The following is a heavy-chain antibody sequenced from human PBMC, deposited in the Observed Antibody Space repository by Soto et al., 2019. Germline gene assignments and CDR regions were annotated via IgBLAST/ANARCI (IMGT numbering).Heavy chain of an antibody. CDR2: ISYDGSNK. V-gene: IGHV3-30*18. Sequence: GGSLRLSCAASGFTFSSYGMHWVRQAPGKGLEWVAVISYDGSNKYYADSVKGRFTISRDNSKNTLYLQMYSLRAEDTAVYYCAKDLYGSGSPDYWGQGTLVTVSS. J-gene: IGHJ4*02. D-gene: IGHD3-10*01. CDR1: GFTFSSYG. CDR3: AKDLYGSGSPDY.